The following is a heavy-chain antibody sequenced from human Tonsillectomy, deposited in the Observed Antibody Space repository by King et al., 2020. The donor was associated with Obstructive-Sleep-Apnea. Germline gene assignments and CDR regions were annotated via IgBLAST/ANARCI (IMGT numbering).Heavy chain of an antibody. CDR3: ARADGYNFGQHSYFDY. CDR2: IYHSGSP. CDR1: GYSISSGFY. D-gene: IGHD5-24*01. J-gene: IGHJ4*02. V-gene: IGHV4-38-2*02. Sequence: QLQESGPGLVKTSETLSLTCTVSGYSISSGFYWGWIRQPPWKGLEWIGIIYHSGSPHYNPSLESRVTISVDTSKNQFSLQLRSVTAADPAVYYCARADGYNFGQHSYFDYWGQGTLVTVSS.